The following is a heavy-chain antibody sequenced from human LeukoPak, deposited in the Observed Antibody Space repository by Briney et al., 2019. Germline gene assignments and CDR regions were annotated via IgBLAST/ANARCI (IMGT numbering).Heavy chain of an antibody. Sequence: SETLSLTCTVSGGSISSATYYWSWIRQPAGKGLEWIGRIYSSGSTNYNPSLKSRVTISVDPSKNQFSLKLSSVPAADTAVYYCARTSSSGLVGGYYFDYWGQGTLVTVSS. CDR3: ARTSSSGLVGGYYFDY. CDR1: GGSISSATYY. D-gene: IGHD6-19*01. CDR2: IYSSGST. J-gene: IGHJ4*02. V-gene: IGHV4-61*02.